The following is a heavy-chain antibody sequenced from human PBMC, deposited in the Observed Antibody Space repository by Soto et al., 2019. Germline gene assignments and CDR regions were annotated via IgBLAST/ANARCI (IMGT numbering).Heavy chain of an antibody. J-gene: IGHJ4*02. CDR2: ISAYNGNT. Sequence: QVQLVQSGAEVKKPGASVKVSCKASGYTFTSYGISWVRQAPGHGLEWMGWISAYNGNTNYAQKLQGRVTMTTDTSTSAAYMERRSPRSDDTAVYYCAGDQFDSYGPKGGLDYWGQGTLVTVSS. V-gene: IGHV1-18*01. D-gene: IGHD5-18*01. CDR3: AGDQFDSYGPKGGLDY. CDR1: GYTFTSYG.